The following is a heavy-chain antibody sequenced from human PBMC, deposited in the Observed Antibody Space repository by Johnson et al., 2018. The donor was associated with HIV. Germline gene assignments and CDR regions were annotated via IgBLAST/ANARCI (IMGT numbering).Heavy chain of an antibody. CDR3: ARGMYGDAFDI. CDR2: ISWNSGSI. D-gene: IGHD2-8*01. V-gene: IGHV3-9*01. Sequence: VQLVESGGGVVQPGGSLRLSCAASGFTFSDSSMNWIRQAPGKGLEWVSGISWNSGSIGYADSVKGRFIISRDNAKNSLYLQMNSLRAEDTAVYYCARGMYGDAFDIWGQGTMVTVSS. J-gene: IGHJ3*02. CDR1: GFTFSDSS.